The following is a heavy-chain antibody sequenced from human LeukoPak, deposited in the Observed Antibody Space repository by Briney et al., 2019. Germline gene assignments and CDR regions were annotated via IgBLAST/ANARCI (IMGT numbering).Heavy chain of an antibody. J-gene: IGHJ6*03. Sequence: SETLSLTCTVSGGSISSSSYYWGWIRQPPGKGLEWIGSIYYSGSTYYNPSLKSRVTISVDTSKNQFSLKLSSVTAADTAVYYCARSTFGELYRGIYYYYYYMDVWGKGTTVTVSS. D-gene: IGHD3-10*01. CDR3: ARSTFGELYRGIYYYYYYMDV. CDR1: GGSISSSSYY. CDR2: IYYSGST. V-gene: IGHV4-39*01.